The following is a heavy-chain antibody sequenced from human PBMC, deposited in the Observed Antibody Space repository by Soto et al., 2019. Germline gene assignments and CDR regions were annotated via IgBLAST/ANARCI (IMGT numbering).Heavy chain of an antibody. J-gene: IGHJ4*02. CDR1: GYTFTSYY. Sequence: SVKVSCKASGYTFTSYYMHWVRQAPGQGLEWMGRIIPILGIANYAQKFQGRVTITADKSTSTAYMELSSLRSEDTAVYYCARDRRCSSTSCDVQLDYWGQGTLVTVSS. CDR2: IIPILGIA. D-gene: IGHD2-2*01. CDR3: ARDRRCSSTSCDVQLDY. V-gene: IGHV1-69*04.